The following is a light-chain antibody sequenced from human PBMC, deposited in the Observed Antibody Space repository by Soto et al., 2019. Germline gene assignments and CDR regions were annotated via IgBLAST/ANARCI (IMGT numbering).Light chain of an antibody. Sequence: DIQMTQSPSSLSASVGDRVTIPCRASQSISTYLNWYQQKPGKAPKLLMHAASSLDRGVPSRFSGSGSGTDFTLTISSLQPEDFATYYCQQSYSTPRGVTFGQGTRLENK. CDR3: QQSYSTPRGVT. CDR1: QSISTY. V-gene: IGKV1-39*01. CDR2: AAS. J-gene: IGKJ5*01.